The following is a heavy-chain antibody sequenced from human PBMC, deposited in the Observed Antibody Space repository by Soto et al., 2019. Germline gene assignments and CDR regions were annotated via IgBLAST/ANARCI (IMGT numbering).Heavy chain of an antibody. CDR2: ISSSRKSI. V-gene: IGHV3-48*01. Sequence: GSLRLSCAASGFTLSSHSMNWVRQAPGKGLECISFISSSRKSIIYTDSVRGRFTISIDNSKNSVFLQMSCVRVEDTAMYYCARGPGSGDWFIDNWGQGTLVTVSS. D-gene: IGHD2-21*01. J-gene: IGHJ4*02. CDR3: ARGPGSGDWFIDN. CDR1: GFTLSSHS.